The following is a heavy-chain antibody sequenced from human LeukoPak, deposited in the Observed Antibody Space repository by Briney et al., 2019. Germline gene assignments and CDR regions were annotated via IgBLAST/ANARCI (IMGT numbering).Heavy chain of an antibody. Sequence: PGGSLRLSCAASGFTFSSYAMHWVRQAPGKGLEYVSAISSNGGSTYYANSVKGRFTISRDNSKNTLYLQMGSLRAEDMAVYYCARDGKLYRGWVVVPAYYYYYMDVWGKGTTVTVSS. J-gene: IGHJ6*03. CDR3: ARDGKLYRGWVVVPAYYYYYMDV. D-gene: IGHD2-2*01. V-gene: IGHV3-64*01. CDR1: GFTFSSYA. CDR2: ISSNGGST.